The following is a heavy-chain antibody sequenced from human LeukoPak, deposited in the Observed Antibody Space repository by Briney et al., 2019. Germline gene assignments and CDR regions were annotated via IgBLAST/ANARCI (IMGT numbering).Heavy chain of an antibody. CDR2: IFYSGST. J-gene: IGHJ3*02. CDR3: ARAHRPYYYDSSGFGDAFDI. CDR1: GGSISRYY. V-gene: IGHV4-59*08. D-gene: IGHD3-22*01. Sequence: PSETLSLTCSVSGGSISRYYWSWIRQPPGKGLEWIGYIFYSGSTRYNPSLKGRVTISVDTSKNQFSLKLSSVPAADTAVYYCARAHRPYYYDSSGFGDAFDIWGQGTMVTVSS.